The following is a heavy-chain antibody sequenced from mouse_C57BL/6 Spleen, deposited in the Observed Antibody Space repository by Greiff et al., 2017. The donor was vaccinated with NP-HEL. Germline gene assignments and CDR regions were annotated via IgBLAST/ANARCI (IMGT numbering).Heavy chain of an antibody. CDR1: GYAFTNYL. D-gene: IGHD1-1*01. V-gene: IGHV1-54*01. J-gene: IGHJ2*01. CDR3: ARCYYYGSLDY. Sequence: VQLQQSGAELVWPGTSVTVSCTASGYAFTNYLIEWVKQRPGQGLEWIGVINPGSGGTNYNEKFKGKATLTADKSSSTAYMQLSSLTSEDSAVYVCARCYYYGSLDYGGQGTTLTVSS. CDR2: INPGSGGT.